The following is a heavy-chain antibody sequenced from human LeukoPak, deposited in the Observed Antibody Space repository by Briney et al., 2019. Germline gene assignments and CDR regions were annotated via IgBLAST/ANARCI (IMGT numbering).Heavy chain of an antibody. J-gene: IGHJ4*02. V-gene: IGHV4-39*01. D-gene: IGHD6-13*01. CDR2: IYYSGST. CDR1: GGSISSSSYY. CDR3: AGIAAHFDY. Sequence: SETLSLTCTVSGGSISSSSYYWGWIRQPPGKGLEWIGSIYYSGSTYYNPSLKSRVTISVDTSKNQFSLKLSSVTAADTAVYYCAGIAAHFDYWGQGTLVTVSS.